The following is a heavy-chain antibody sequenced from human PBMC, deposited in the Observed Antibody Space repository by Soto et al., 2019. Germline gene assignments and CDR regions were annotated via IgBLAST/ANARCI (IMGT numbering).Heavy chain of an antibody. D-gene: IGHD1-1*01. CDR3: ARGRYGDY. V-gene: IGHV1-18*01. CDR2: ISAHNGNT. J-gene: IGHJ4*02. Sequence: QVHLVQSGAEVKKPGASVKVSFKASGYTFTSYGITWVRQAPGQGLEWMGWISAHNGNTDYAQKLQGRVIVTRDTSTSTAYMELRSLISDDTAVYYCARGRYGDYWGQGALVTVSP. CDR1: GYTFTSYG.